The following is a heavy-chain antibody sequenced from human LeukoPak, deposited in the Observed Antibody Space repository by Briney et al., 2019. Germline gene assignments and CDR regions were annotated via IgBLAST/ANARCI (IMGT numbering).Heavy chain of an antibody. CDR2: IKQDGSEI. CDR1: GFTFSAFW. CDR3: ARLWGDVTIFDY. Sequence: GGSPRLSCAASGFTFSAFWMSWVRQAPGKGLEWVANIKQDGSEIYYVDSVKGRFTVSRDNARNSLYLQTNSLRAEDTAVYYCARLWGDVTIFDYWGQGTLVTVSS. D-gene: IGHD3-3*01. J-gene: IGHJ4*02. V-gene: IGHV3-7*01.